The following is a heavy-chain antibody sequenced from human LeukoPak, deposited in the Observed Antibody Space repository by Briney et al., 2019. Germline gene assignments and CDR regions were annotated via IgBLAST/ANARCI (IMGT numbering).Heavy chain of an antibody. D-gene: IGHD6-13*01. V-gene: IGHV4-34*01. CDR1: GGSFSGYY. J-gene: IGHJ3*02. CDR2: INHSGST. CDR3: ARVNPYSSSCCLPRGAFDI. Sequence: PSETLSLTCAVYGGSFSGYYWSWIRQPPGKGLEWIGEINHSGSTNYNPSLKSRVTISVDTSKNQFSLKLSSVTAADTAVYYCARVNPYSSSCCLPRGAFDIWGQGTMVTVSS.